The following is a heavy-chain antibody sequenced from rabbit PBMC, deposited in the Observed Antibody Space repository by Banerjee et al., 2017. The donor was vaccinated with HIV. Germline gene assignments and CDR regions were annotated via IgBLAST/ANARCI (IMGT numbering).Heavy chain of an antibody. V-gene: IGHV1S40*01. CDR2: ST. CDR3: ARAGGFLNYFNL. J-gene: IGHJ4*01. Sequence: STYYASWAKGRFTISKTSSTTVTLQMTSLTAADTATYFCARAGGFLNYFNLWGPGTLVTVS. D-gene: IGHD1-1*01.